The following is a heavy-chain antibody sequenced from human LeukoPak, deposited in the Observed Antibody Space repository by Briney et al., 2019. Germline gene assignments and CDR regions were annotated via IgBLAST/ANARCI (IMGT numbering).Heavy chain of an antibody. V-gene: IGHV4-39*02. J-gene: IGHJ4*02. CDR1: GGSISSSSYY. CDR3: AREEFTIFGVVSY. CDR2: IYYSGST. Sequence: SETLSLTCTVSGGSISSSSYYWGWIRQPPGKGLEWIGTIYYSGSTYYNPSLKSRVTISVDTSKNQFSLKLSSVTAADTAVYYCAREEFTIFGVVSYWGQGTLVTVSS. D-gene: IGHD3-3*01.